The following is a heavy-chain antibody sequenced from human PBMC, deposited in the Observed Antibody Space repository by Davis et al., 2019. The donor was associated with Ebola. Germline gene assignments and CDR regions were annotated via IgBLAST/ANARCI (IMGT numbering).Heavy chain of an antibody. CDR2: IYSSGTT. CDR1: GGSVSSGTYY. CDR3: ARGTMYSSGWYFDF. V-gene: IGHV4-61*01. D-gene: IGHD6-19*01. J-gene: IGHJ4*02. Sequence: SETLSLTCTVSGGSVSSGTYYWSWIRQPPGNGLEWIGYIYSSGTTNYNPSLKSRVTISVDTSKNHFSLKLSSVTAADTAVYYCARGTMYSSGWYFDFWGQGTLVTVSS.